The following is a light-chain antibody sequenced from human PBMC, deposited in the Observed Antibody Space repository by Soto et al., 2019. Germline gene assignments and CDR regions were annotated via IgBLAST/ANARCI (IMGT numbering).Light chain of an antibody. V-gene: IGLV2-14*03. CDR2: DVT. J-gene: IGLJ2*01. CDR3: SAVATTSPLV. Sequence: SVLTQPASVSGSPGQSITISCTGTTSDIGAYNYVAWYQHHPGKATKLLIYDVTYRPPGVSYRFSGSKSGNTASLTISGLQTEDEADYFCSAVATTSPLVFGGGTKLTVL. CDR1: TSDIGAYNY.